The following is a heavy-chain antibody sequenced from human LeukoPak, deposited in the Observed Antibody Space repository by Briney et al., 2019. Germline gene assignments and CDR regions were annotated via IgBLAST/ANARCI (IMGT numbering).Heavy chain of an antibody. J-gene: IGHJ4*02. D-gene: IGHD5-12*01. Sequence: GRSLRLSCAASGFTFSSYAMHWVRQAPGKGLEWVAVISYDGSNKYYADSVKGRFTISRDNSKNTLYLQMNSLRAEDTAVYYCAREGSKYSGYDYLDYWGQGTLVTVSS. CDR3: AREGSKYSGYDYLDY. CDR1: GFTFSSYA. V-gene: IGHV3-30-3*01. CDR2: ISYDGSNK.